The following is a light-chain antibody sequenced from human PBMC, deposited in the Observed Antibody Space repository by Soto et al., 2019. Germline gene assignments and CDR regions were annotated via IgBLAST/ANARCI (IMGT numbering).Light chain of an antibody. Sequence: EIVMTQSPATLSVSPGERATLSCRASQSVNSKLAWYQQKPGQAPRLLIYDAYNRATGIPPRFSGSGSGTDFTLTISSLEPEDSAVYYCQQRHMWPITFGQGTRLEIK. CDR2: DAY. V-gene: IGKV3-11*01. J-gene: IGKJ5*01. CDR3: QQRHMWPIT. CDR1: QSVNSK.